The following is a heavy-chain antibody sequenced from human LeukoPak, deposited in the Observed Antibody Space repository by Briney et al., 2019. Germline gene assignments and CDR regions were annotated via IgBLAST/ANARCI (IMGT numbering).Heavy chain of an antibody. CDR3: ARNFQEHRNYYGSGSTQYYYGMDV. CDR1: GGSISSSSYY. D-gene: IGHD3-10*01. CDR2: IYYNGIT. J-gene: IGHJ6*02. V-gene: IGHV4-39*07. Sequence: PSETLSLTCTVSGGSISSSSYYWGWIRQPPGKGLEWIGSIYYNGITYYNPSLKSRVTISVDTSKNQFSLKLSSVTAADTAVYYCARNFQEHRNYYGSGSTQYYYGMDVWGQGTTVTVSS.